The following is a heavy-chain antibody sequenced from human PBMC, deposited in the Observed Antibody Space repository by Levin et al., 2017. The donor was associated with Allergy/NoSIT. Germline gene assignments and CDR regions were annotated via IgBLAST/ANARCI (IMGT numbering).Heavy chain of an antibody. CDR2: IYYSGST. CDR1: GGSISSGGYY. J-gene: IGHJ3*02. D-gene: IGHD3/OR15-3a*01. V-gene: IGHV4-31*03. Sequence: SETLSLTCTVSGGSISSGGYYWSWIRQHPGKGLEWIGYIYYSGSTYYNPSLKSRVTISVDTSKNQFSLKLSSVTAADTAVYYCARDGLHDAFDIWGQGTMVTVSS. CDR3: ARDGLHDAFDI.